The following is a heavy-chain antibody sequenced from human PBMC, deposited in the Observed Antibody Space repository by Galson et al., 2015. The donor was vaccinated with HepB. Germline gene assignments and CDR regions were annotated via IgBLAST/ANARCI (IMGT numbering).Heavy chain of an antibody. D-gene: IGHD2-21*02. Sequence: SLRISCAASGFTFSSYAMHWVRQAPGKGLEWVAVISYDGSNKYYADSVKGRFTISRDNSKNTLYLQMNSLRAEDTAVYYCARGYSYGRPSFIVVVTALDYWGQGTLVTVSS. CDR3: ARGYSYGRPSFIVVVTALDY. V-gene: IGHV3-30*04. CDR1: GFTFSSYA. CDR2: ISYDGSNK. J-gene: IGHJ4*02.